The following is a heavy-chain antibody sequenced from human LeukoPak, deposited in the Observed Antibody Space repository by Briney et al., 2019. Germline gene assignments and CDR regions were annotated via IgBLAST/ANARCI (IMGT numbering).Heavy chain of an antibody. CDR2: IYYSGST. CDR1: GGSISSGDYY. J-gene: IGHJ4*02. CDR3: ARDPGYYDSSGYVD. Sequence: SQTLSLTCTVSGGSISSGDYYWSWIRQPPGKGLEWIGYIYYSGSTYYNPSLKSRVTISVDTSKNQFSLKLSSVTAADTAVYYCARDPGYYDSSGYVDWGQGTLATVSS. D-gene: IGHD3-22*01. V-gene: IGHV4-30-4*01.